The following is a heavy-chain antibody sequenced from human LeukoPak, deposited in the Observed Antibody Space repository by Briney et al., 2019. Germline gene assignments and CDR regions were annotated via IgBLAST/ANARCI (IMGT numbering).Heavy chain of an antibody. D-gene: IGHD6-6*01. CDR2: IYYSGTT. V-gene: IGHV4-39*01. J-gene: IGHJ4*02. CDR1: GGSISGSNYY. Sequence: PAETLSLTCTVSGGSISGSNYYWGWIRQPPGKGLEWIGSIYYSGTTYYNPSLKGRVTISVDTSKNQFSLEVTPMTAADTAVYYCARHSSAARPNFDYWGQGTLVTVSS. CDR3: ARHSSAARPNFDY.